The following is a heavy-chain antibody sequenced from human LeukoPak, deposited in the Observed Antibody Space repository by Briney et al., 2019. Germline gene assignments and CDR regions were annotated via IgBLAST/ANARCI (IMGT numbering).Heavy chain of an antibody. D-gene: IGHD3-22*01. J-gene: IGHJ4*02. V-gene: IGHV3-66*04. Sequence: GGSLRLSCAASGFTVSSNYMSWVRRAPGKGLEWVSVMFTNGDTNYADSVKGRFTISRDSFKNTLYLQMSSLRAEDTAVYFCARRHYDRTGYYYVDWGQGTLVTVSS. CDR3: ARRHYDRTGYYYVD. CDR2: MFTNGDT. CDR1: GFTVSSNY.